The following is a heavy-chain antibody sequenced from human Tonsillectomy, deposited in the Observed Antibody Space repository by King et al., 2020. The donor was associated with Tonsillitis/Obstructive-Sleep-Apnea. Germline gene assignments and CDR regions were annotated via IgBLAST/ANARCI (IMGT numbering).Heavy chain of an antibody. Sequence: QLQESGPGLVKPSGTLSLSCAVSGGSISSLNWWSWVRQPPGKGLEWIGEIYHRGSTNYNPSLNSRVTLSVDKSTNQFSLNLTSVTAADTAIYYCARDVGFCSSSNCFTYWGRGVLVTVSS. CDR2: IYHRGST. CDR3: ARDVGFCSSSNCFTY. D-gene: IGHD2-2*01. J-gene: IGHJ4*02. V-gene: IGHV4-4*02. CDR1: GGSISSLNW.